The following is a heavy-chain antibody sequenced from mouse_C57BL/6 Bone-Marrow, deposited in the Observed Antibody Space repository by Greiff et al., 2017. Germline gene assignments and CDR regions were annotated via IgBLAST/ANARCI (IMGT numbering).Heavy chain of an antibody. CDR3: TGGNLAWFAY. Sequence: VQLQQSGAELVRPGASVKLSCTASGFNIKDYYMHWVKQRPEQGLEWIGRFDPEDGDTEYAPKFQGKATMTADTSSNTAYLQLSRLTSEDTAVYYCTGGNLAWFAYWGQGTLVTVSA. J-gene: IGHJ3*01. V-gene: IGHV14-1*01. CDR2: FDPEDGDT. CDR1: GFNIKDYY. D-gene: IGHD2-1*01.